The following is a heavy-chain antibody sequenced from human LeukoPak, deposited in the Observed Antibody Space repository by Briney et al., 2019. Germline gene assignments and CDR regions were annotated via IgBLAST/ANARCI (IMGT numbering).Heavy chain of an antibody. CDR3: ATQLGYCSDGSCYFPY. J-gene: IGHJ4*02. CDR2: ISNNGGYT. D-gene: IGHD2-15*01. Sequence: GGSLRLSCAASGSTFSSSAMSWVRQAPGKGLEWVSAISNNGGYTYYADSVQGRFTISRDNSKSTLCLQMNSLRAEDTAVYYCATQLGYCSDGSCYFPYWGQGTLVTVSS. V-gene: IGHV3-23*01. CDR1: GSTFSSSA.